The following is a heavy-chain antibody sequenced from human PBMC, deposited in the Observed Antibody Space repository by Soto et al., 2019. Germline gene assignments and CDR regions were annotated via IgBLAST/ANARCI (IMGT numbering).Heavy chain of an antibody. D-gene: IGHD3-16*02. CDR1: GGSISSGGYY. J-gene: IGHJ5*02. CDR2: IYYSGST. V-gene: IGHV4-31*03. CDR3: ARARSDPSEVSLWFDP. Sequence: SETLSLTFTVSGGSISSGGYYWSWIRQHPGKGLEWIGYIYYSGSTYYNPSLKSRVTISVDTSKNQFSLKLSSVTAADTAVYYCARARSDPSEVSLWFDPWGQGTLVTVSS.